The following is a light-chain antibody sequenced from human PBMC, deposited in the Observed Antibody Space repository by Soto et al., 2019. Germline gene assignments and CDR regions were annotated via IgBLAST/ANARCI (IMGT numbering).Light chain of an antibody. CDR3: QQFAASPRT. J-gene: IGKJ1*01. V-gene: IGKV3-20*01. Sequence: EIVLTQSPGTLSLSPGARATLFCRASQSIATSQLAWYQQKPGQAPRLLIGASTRATGIPDRFSDSGSGTDFTLTISRLEPEDFAVYYCQQFAASPRTFGQGTTVEIK. CDR1: QSIATSQ. CDR2: GAS.